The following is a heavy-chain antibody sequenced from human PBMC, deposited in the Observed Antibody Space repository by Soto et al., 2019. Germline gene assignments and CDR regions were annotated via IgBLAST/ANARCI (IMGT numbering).Heavy chain of an antibody. CDR3: ARSRSYYVEDFQK. D-gene: IGHD1-26*01. CDR2: IYYSGIT. CDR1: GDSISTEGYY. J-gene: IGHJ1*01. Sequence: PSETLSLTCSVSGDSISTEGYYWSWIRQHPGKGLEWIGYIYYSGITSYNPSLKSRVTISRATSKNQFYLKLSSVTAADTAVYYCARSRSYYVEDFQKWGQGTLVTVSS. V-gene: IGHV4-31*03.